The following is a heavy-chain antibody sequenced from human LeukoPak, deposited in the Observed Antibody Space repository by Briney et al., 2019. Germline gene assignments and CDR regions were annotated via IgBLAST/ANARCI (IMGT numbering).Heavy chain of an antibody. CDR3: ARDFEDSDYYYYYMDV. V-gene: IGHV3-7*01. CDR2: IKQDGSEK. CDR1: GFTFSSYW. J-gene: IGHJ6*03. Sequence: GGSLRLSCAASGFTFSSYWMSWVRQAPGKGLEWVANIKQDGSEKYYVDSVKGRFTISRDKAKNSLYLQMNSLRAEDTAVYYCARDFEDSDYYYYYMDVWGKGTTVTVSS. D-gene: IGHD2-15*01.